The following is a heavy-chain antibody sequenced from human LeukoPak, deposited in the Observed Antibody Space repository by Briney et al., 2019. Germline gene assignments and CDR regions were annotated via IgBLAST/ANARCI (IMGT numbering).Heavy chain of an antibody. CDR3: ARETQEIAVAGISFFDY. CDR1: GGTFSSYA. V-gene: IGHV1-69*13. Sequence: SVKVSCKASGGTFSSYAISWVRQAPGRGLEWMGGIITDFGTANYAQKFQGRVTITADESTSTAYMELSSLRSEDTAVYYCARETQEIAVAGISFFDYWGQGTLVTVSS. D-gene: IGHD6-19*01. J-gene: IGHJ4*02. CDR2: IITDFGTA.